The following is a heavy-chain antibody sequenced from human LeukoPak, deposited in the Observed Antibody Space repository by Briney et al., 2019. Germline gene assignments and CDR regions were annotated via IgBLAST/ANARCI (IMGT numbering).Heavy chain of an antibody. CDR3: AKFYPPSHIAAAGTVGYSSGWNYFDY. CDR2: ISGSGGST. CDR1: GFTFSSYA. J-gene: IGHJ4*02. D-gene: IGHD6-13*01. V-gene: IGHV3-23*01. Sequence: PGGSLRLSCAASGFTFSSYAMSWVRQAPGKGLEWFSAISGSGGSTYYADSVKGRFTISRDNSKNTLYLQMNSLRAEDTAVYYCAKFYPPSHIAAAGTVGYSSGWNYFDYWGQGTLVTVSS.